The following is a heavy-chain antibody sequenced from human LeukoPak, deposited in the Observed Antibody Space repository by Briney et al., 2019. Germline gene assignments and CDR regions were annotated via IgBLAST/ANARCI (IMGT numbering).Heavy chain of an antibody. Sequence: GGSLRLSCAASGFTFNNAWMNWVRQTPGKGLEWVGRIKSNTHSGTTDYAAPVKGRFTISRDDSKNTLYLQMNSLKTEDTAVYYCTTTKFVVLVAALDYWGQGTLVTVSS. D-gene: IGHD2-15*01. CDR1: GFTFNNAW. V-gene: IGHV3-15*01. CDR2: IKSNTHSGTT. CDR3: TTTKFVVLVAALDY. J-gene: IGHJ4*02.